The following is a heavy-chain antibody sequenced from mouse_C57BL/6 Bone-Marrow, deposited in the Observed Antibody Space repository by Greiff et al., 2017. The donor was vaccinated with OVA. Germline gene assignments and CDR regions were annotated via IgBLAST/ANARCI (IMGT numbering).Heavy chain of an antibody. CDR3: ATGDYGRSLDY. V-gene: IGHV2-3*01. CDR1: GFSLTSYG. J-gene: IGHJ2*01. D-gene: IGHD1-1*01. CDR2: IWGDGST. Sequence: VQLVESGPGLVAPSQSLSITCTVSGFSLTSYGVSWVRQPPGKGLEWLGVIWGDGSTNYHSALISSLSISKDNSKSQVFFKLNVQPTDDTATYYCATGDYGRSLDYWGQGTTLAVSS.